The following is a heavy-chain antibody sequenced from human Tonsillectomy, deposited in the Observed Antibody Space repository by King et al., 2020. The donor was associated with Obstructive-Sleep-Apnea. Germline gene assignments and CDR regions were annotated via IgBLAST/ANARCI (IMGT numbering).Heavy chain of an antibody. J-gene: IGHJ4*02. Sequence: VQLQESGPGLVKPSQTLSLTCTFSGGSISSGGYYWCWIRHHPGKGREGIGYIYYSGSTYYTPSLKSRVTISVDTSKNQFSLKLSSVTAADTAVYYCARLNYDILTGYYLFDYWGQGTLVTVSS. CDR1: GGSISSGGYY. V-gene: IGHV4-31*03. CDR3: ARLNYDILTGYYLFDY. CDR2: IYYSGST. D-gene: IGHD3-9*01.